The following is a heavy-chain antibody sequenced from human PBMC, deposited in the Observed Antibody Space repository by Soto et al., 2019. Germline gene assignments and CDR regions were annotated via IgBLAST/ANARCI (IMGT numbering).Heavy chain of an antibody. V-gene: IGHV3-74*01. J-gene: IGHJ4*02. CDR1: GFTFSDYW. D-gene: IGHD3-10*01. CDR2: INTDGSSI. CDR3: ARARFGDYFDY. Sequence: GGSLRLSCAASGFTFSDYWMHWVRQAPGKGLVWVSRINTDGSSISYADSVKGRFTISRDNAKNTLYLQMNSLRVEDTAVYYCARARFGDYFDYWGQGTLVTVSS.